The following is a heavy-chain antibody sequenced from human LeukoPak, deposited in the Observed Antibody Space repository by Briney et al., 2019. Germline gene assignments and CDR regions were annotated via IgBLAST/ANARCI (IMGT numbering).Heavy chain of an antibody. D-gene: IGHD3-16*01. CDR3: ARAVDVADY. Sequence: GGSLRLSCAASGFTFKDYTMNWVRQSPGKGLDWVANIKEDESAKFYADSVRGRFTISRDNAKNSVYLEMNNLRVEDTAVYYCARAVDVADYWGRGTLVTVSS. V-gene: IGHV3-7*01. J-gene: IGHJ4*02. CDR1: GFTFKDYT. CDR2: IKEDESAK.